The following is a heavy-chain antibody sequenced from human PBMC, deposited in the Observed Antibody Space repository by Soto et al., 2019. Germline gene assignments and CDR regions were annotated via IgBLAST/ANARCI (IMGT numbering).Heavy chain of an antibody. J-gene: IGHJ3*01. CDR1: GYTFNSYG. Sequence: QVQLVQSGAEVKKPGASVKVSCKASGYTFNSYGFSWLRQAPGQGLEWMGWISAYNGNTNYAQKLQGRVTMTTDTSTNTVYMELRSLRSDDTAVYYCARDTYYYGSGRYGVFDFWGQGTMVTVSS. CDR2: ISAYNGNT. CDR3: ARDTYYYGSGRYGVFDF. V-gene: IGHV1-18*01. D-gene: IGHD3-10*01.